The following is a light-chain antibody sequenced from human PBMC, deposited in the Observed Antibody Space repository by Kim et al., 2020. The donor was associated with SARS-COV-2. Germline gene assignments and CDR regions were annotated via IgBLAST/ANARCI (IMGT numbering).Light chain of an antibody. CDR2: GKN. J-gene: IGLJ1*01. Sequence: SSELTQDPAVSVALGQTVRITCQGDSLRSYYASWYQQKPGQAPVLVIYGKNNRPSGIPDRFSGSSSGNTASFTITGAQAEDEGAYYCNSRDSSFYVFGTG. V-gene: IGLV3-19*01. CDR1: SLRSYY. CDR3: NSRDSSFYV.